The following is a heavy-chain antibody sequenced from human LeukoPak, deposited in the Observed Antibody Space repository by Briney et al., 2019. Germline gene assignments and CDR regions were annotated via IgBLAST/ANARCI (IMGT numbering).Heavy chain of an antibody. Sequence: GGSLRLSCAASGFTFSSYAMHWVRQAPGKGLEWVAVISYGGSNKYYADSVKGRFTISTDNFKNTLYLQMNSLRAEDTAVYYCARVHYDFWSGYYTPFDYWGQGTLVTVSS. CDR1: GFTFSSYA. V-gene: IGHV3-30-3*01. J-gene: IGHJ4*02. D-gene: IGHD3-3*01. CDR2: ISYGGSNK. CDR3: ARVHYDFWSGYYTPFDY.